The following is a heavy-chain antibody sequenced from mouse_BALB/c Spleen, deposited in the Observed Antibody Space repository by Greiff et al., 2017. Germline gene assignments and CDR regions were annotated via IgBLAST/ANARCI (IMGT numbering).Heavy chain of an antibody. Sequence: DVQLQESGPGLVKPSQSLSLTCTVTGYSITSDYAWNWIRQFPGNKLEWMGYISYSGSTSYNPSLKSRISITRDTSKNQFFLQLNSVTTEDTATYYFARGGDGNYVLIRDAIDYWGQGTPVTVSS. V-gene: IGHV3-2*02. D-gene: IGHD2-1*01. J-gene: IGHJ4*01. CDR3: ARGGDGNYVLIRDAIDY. CDR1: GYSITSDYA. CDR2: ISYSGST.